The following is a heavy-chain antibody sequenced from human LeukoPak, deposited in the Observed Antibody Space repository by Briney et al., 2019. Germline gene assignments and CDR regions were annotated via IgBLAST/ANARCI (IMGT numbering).Heavy chain of an antibody. CDR2: MNYIGAT. J-gene: IGHJ5*02. CDR1: GDSVSSTEYY. D-gene: IGHD3-3*01. V-gene: IGHV4-30-4*08. Sequence: SQTLSLTCTVSGDSVSSTEYYWSWVRQAPGKGLEVIVYMNYIGATYYNPSLRSRLTISGDSSKNQFSLRLKSVTAADTAVYYCARMSTAKYDVWSGYYTASWFDPWGQGALVTVSS. CDR3: ARMSTAKYDVWSGYYTASWFDP.